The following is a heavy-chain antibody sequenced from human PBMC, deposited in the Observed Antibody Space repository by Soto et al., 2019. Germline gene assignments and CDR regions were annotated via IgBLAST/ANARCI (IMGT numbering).Heavy chain of an antibody. V-gene: IGHV3-66*01. CDR3: ARAPYSSSWYTFDP. CDR1: GFTFSSYA. Sequence: PGGSLRLSCAASGFTFSSYAMSWVRQAPGKGLEWVSVVHSGGNTYYADSVKGRFTVSRDISKNTLYLQMNSLRAEDTAVYYCARAPYSSSWYTFDPWGQGTLVTVSS. D-gene: IGHD6-13*01. J-gene: IGHJ5*02. CDR2: VHSGGNT.